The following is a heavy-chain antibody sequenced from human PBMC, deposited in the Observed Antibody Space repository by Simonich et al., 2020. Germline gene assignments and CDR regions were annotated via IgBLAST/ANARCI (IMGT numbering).Heavy chain of an antibody. CDR3: AREIEAGNAFDI. V-gene: IGHV3-21*01. CDR1: GFTFSSYS. Sequence: EVQLVESGGGLVKPGGSLRLSCAASGFTFSSYSMNWVRQAPGMGLEGRSPSSRSSSYRYDADSGKGRFTSSMDNAQNSLELQMNSLRAEDTAVYYCAREIEAGNAFDIWGQGTMVTVSS. J-gene: IGHJ3*02. CDR2: SSRSSSYR.